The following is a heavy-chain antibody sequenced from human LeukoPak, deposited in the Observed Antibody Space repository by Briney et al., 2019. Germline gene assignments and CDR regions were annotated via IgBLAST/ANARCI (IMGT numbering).Heavy chain of an antibody. CDR2: IYYSGST. J-gene: IGHJ3*02. V-gene: IGHV4-59*01. CDR1: GGSISSYY. CDR3: ARDSSYGPRAFDI. D-gene: IGHD1-26*01. Sequence: SETLSLTCTVSGGSISSYYWSWIRQPPGKGLEWIGYIYYSGSTNYNPSLKSRVTILVGTSKNQFSLKLSSVTAADTAVYYCARDSSYGPRAFDIWGQGTMVTVSS.